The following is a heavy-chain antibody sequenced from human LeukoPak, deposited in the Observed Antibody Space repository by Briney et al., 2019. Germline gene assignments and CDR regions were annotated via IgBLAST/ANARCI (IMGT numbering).Heavy chain of an antibody. CDR2: IYPGDSDT. CDR3: ARLARRYGMDV. Sequence: GESLRISCKGSGYTFTYYWIGWVRPMSGKGLEWMGVIYPGDSDTRYSPSFQGQVTISADKYISTAYLQWSSLKASDTAIYYCARLARRYGMDVWGQGTTVTVSS. V-gene: IGHV5-51*01. CDR1: GYTFTYYW. J-gene: IGHJ6*02.